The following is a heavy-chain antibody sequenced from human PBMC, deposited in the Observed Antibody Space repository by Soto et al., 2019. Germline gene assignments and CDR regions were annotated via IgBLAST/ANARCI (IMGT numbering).Heavy chain of an antibody. CDR3: ARDSPVSHVFDY. CDR2: INPTGGAT. V-gene: IGHV1-46*03. Sequence: QVQLVQSGAEVKKPGASVRVSCKASGYTFTSYFIYWVRLAPGQGLEWMGFINPTGGATRYAQKFQGRVTLTRDTSTSTVYMELSSLRSEDTAVYYCARDSPVSHVFDYWGQGTLVTVSS. J-gene: IGHJ4*02. D-gene: IGHD4-4*01. CDR1: GYTFTSYF.